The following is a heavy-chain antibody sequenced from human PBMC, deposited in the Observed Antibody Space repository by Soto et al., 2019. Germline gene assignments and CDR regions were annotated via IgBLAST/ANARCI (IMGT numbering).Heavy chain of an antibody. Sequence: SVKVSCKASGYIFTDYYMHWVRQAPGQGLEWMGGIIPLFGTANYAQKFQGRVTITADKSTSTAYMELSSLRSEDTAVYYCASGDYYYDSSGYYPDAFDIWGQGTMVTVSS. D-gene: IGHD3-22*01. J-gene: IGHJ3*02. CDR2: IIPLFGTA. CDR1: GYIFTDYY. V-gene: IGHV1-69*06. CDR3: ASGDYYYDSSGYYPDAFDI.